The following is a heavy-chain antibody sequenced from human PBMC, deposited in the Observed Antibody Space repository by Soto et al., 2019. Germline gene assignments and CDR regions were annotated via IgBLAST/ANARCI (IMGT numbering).Heavy chain of an antibody. CDR2: IIPIFGTA. Sequence: SVKVSCKASGGTFSSYAISWVRQAPGQGLEWMGGIIPIFGTANYAQKFQGRVTITADKSTSTAYMELSSLRSEDTAVYYCARDYGDYAYYYYYGMDVWGQGTTVTVSS. CDR3: ARDYGDYAYYYYYGMDV. J-gene: IGHJ6*02. D-gene: IGHD4-17*01. V-gene: IGHV1-69*06. CDR1: GGTFSSYA.